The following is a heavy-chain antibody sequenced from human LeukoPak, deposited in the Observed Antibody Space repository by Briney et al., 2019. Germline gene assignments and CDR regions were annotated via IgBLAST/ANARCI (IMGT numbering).Heavy chain of an antibody. J-gene: IGHJ4*02. CDR2: ISYDGSNK. CDR3: AREHYYDSRVFDY. CDR1: GFTFSSCA. D-gene: IGHD3-22*01. V-gene: IGHV3-30*14. Sequence: GRSLRLSCAASGFTFSSCAMHWVRQAPGKGLEWVAVISYDGSNKYYADSVKGRFTISRDNSKNTLYLQMNSLRAEDTAVYYCAREHYYDSRVFDYWGQGTLVTVSS.